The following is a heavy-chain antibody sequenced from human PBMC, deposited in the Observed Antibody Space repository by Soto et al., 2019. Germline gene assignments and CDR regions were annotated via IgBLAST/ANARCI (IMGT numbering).Heavy chain of an antibody. CDR1: GFTFSSYW. D-gene: IGHD2-21*01. CDR2: IKQDGSEK. CDR3: ARDMVVIDYYYYYGMDV. J-gene: IGHJ6*02. Sequence: EVQLVESGGGLVQPGGSLRLSCAASGFTFSSYWMSWVRQAPGKGLEWVANIKQDGSEKYYVDSVKGRFTISRDNAKNSLYLQMNSLRAEDTAVYYCARDMVVIDYYYYYGMDVWGQGTTVTVSS. V-gene: IGHV3-7*01.